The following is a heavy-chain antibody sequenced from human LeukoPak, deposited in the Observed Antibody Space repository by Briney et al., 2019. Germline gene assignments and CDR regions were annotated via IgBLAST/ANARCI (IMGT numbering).Heavy chain of an antibody. D-gene: IGHD2-15*01. CDR1: GGSLSSSSYY. J-gene: IGHJ4*02. V-gene: IGHV4-39*01. CDR3: SRLVIPGYFDN. Sequence: SETLSLTCTVSGGSLSSSSYYWGWVRQPPGKGLEWIGNIYYSGSTYYIPSLKSRVTISVDTSKNQFSLKLSSVTAADTAVYYCSRLVIPGYFDNWGQGTLVTVSS. CDR2: IYYSGST.